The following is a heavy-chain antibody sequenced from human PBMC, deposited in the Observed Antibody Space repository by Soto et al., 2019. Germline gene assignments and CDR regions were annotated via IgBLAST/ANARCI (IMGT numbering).Heavy chain of an antibody. CDR3: AREDIETHPTYYYGMDV. V-gene: IGHV3-33*01. CDR1: GFTFSSYG. Sequence: GGSLRLSCAASGFTFSSYGMHWVRQAPGKGLEWVAVIWYDGSNKYYADSVKGRFTISRDNSKNTLYLQMNSLRAEDTAVYYCAREDIETHPTYYYGMDVWGQGTTVTVSS. D-gene: IGHD5-12*01. J-gene: IGHJ6*02. CDR2: IWYDGSNK.